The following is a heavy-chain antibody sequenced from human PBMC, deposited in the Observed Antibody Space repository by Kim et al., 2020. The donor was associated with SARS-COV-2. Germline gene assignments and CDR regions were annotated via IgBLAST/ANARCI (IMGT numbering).Heavy chain of an antibody. Sequence: GGSLRLSCAASGFTVSSNYMSWVRQAPGKGLEWVSVIYSGGSTYYADSVKGRFTISRDNSKNTLYLQMNSLRAEDTAVYYCARGSTVVTRNDAFDIWGQGTMVTVSS. CDR1: GFTVSSNY. CDR2: IYSGGST. D-gene: IGHD4-17*01. J-gene: IGHJ3*02. V-gene: IGHV3-53*01. CDR3: ARGSTVVTRNDAFDI.